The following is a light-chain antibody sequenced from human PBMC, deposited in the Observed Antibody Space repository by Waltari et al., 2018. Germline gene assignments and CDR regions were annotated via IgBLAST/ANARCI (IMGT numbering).Light chain of an antibody. CDR1: SGQSSYV. Sequence: QLVLTQPPSASASLGASVKLTCTLSSGQSSYVIARHQHPPGKGPRYLMKVNSDGSHFKGDGIPDRFSGSSSGAERYLTISSLQSEDEADYYCQTWGTGILSWVFGGGTKLTVL. CDR3: QTWGTGILSWV. J-gene: IGLJ3*02. V-gene: IGLV4-69*01. CDR2: VNSDGSH.